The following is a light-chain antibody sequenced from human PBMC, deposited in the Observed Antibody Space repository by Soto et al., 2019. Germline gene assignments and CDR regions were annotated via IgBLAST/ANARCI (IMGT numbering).Light chain of an antibody. CDR1: TSNIGSNS. CDR2: SNN. V-gene: IGLV1-44*01. Sequence: QSVLTQPPSASGTPGQRVTISCSGSTSNIGSNSVNWYQHLPGAAPKVLMYSNNQRPSGVPDRFSGSKSGTSASLAISGLQSDDEADYYCAAWDDSLIGPVFGGGIKLTVL. J-gene: IGLJ3*02. CDR3: AAWDDSLIGPV.